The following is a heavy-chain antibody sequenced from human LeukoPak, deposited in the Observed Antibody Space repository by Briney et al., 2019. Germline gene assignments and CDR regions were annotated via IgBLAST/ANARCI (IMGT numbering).Heavy chain of an antibody. CDR1: GFTFSSYW. CDR2: INSDGSST. CDR3: ARRNYYDSSGYYVDY. J-gene: IGHJ4*02. Sequence: PGGSLRLSCAASGFTFSSYWMHWVRQAPGKGLVWVSRINSDGSSTSYADSVKGRFTISRDNAKNTLYLQMNSLRAEDTAVYYCARRNYYDSSGYYVDYWGQGTLVTVSS. D-gene: IGHD3-22*01. V-gene: IGHV3-74*01.